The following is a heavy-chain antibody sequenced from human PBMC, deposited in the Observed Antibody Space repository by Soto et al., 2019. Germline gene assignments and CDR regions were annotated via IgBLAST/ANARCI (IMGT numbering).Heavy chain of an antibody. CDR1: GGSISSGGYY. D-gene: IGHD2-21*02. CDR2: IYYSGST. Sequence: SETLSLTCTVSGGSISSGGYYWSWIRQHPGKGLEWIGYIYYSGSTYYNPSLKSRVTISVDTSKNQFSLKLSSVTAADTAVYYCAGQTNQVCGGDCYPIDYWGQGTLVTVSS. CDR3: AGQTNQVCGGDCYPIDY. J-gene: IGHJ4*02. V-gene: IGHV4-31*03.